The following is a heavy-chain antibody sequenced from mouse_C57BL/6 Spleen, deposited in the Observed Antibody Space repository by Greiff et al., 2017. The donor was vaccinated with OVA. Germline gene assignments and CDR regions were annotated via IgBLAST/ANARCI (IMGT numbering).Heavy chain of an antibody. V-gene: IGHV10-1*01. CDR3: VRYGPSAMDY. CDR2: IRSKSNNYAT. CDR1: GFSFNTYA. Sequence: EVKLVESGGGLVQPKGSLKLSCAASGFSFNTYAMNWVRQAPGKGLEWVARIRSKSNNYATYYADSVKDRFTISRDDSESMLYLQMNNLKTEDTAMYYCVRYGPSAMDYWGQGTSVTVSS. D-gene: IGHD1-1*01. J-gene: IGHJ4*01.